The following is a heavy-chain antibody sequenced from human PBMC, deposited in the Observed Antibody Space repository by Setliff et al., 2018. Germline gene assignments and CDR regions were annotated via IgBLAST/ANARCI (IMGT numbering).Heavy chain of an antibody. J-gene: IGHJ4*02. D-gene: IGHD2-15*01. Sequence: SQTLSLTCTVSGDSISRSTYYWSWVRQPPGKGLEWIGYIYSTGSTNYNPSLKSRVAISIDTSKNQFSLKVNSVTAADTAIYYCARGLNSVSWTFAYWGQGSLVTVSS. CDR2: IYSTGST. CDR1: GDSISRSTYY. V-gene: IGHV4-61*05. CDR3: ARGLNSVSWTFAY.